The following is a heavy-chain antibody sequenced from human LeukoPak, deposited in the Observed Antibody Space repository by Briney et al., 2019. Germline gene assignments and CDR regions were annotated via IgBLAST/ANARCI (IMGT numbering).Heavy chain of an antibody. CDR2: IYYSGST. Sequence: SETLSLTCTVPGGSISNYYWGWIRQPPGKGLEWLGSIYYSGSTYYNPSLKSRVTISVDTSKNQFSLKVSSVTAADTAMYYCARETQCTSCYVGYGMDVWGQGTTVTVSS. CDR1: GGSISNYY. J-gene: IGHJ6*02. V-gene: IGHV4-39*02. CDR3: ARETQCTSCYVGYGMDV. D-gene: IGHD2-2*01.